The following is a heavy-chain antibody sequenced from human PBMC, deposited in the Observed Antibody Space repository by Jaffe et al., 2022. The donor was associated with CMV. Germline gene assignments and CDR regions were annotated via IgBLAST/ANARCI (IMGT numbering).Heavy chain of an antibody. V-gene: IGHV3-23*01. Sequence: EVQLLESGGGLVQPGGSLRLSCAASGFTFSSYAMSWVRQAPGKGLEWVSAISGSGGSTYYADSVKGRFTISRDNSKNTLYLQMNSLRAEDTAVYYCAKATPIIIRTGTTGTGVWGQGTLVTVSS. CDR3: AKATPIIIRTGTTGTGV. D-gene: IGHD1-1*01. CDR2: ISGSGGST. J-gene: IGHJ4*02. CDR1: GFTFSSYA.